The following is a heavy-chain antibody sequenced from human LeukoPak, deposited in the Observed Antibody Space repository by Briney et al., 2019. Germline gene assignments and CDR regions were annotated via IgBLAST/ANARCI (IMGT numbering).Heavy chain of an antibody. V-gene: IGHV4-4*02. CDR2: IYHSGST. CDR3: ATTKIAVAGTPIDAFDI. J-gene: IGHJ3*02. D-gene: IGHD6-19*01. Sequence: PSETLSLTCAVSGGSISSSNWWSWVRQPPGKGREWIGEIYHSGSTNYNPSLKSRVTISVDKSKNQFSLKLSSVTAADTAVYYCATTKIAVAGTPIDAFDIWGQGTMVTVSS. CDR1: GGSISSSNW.